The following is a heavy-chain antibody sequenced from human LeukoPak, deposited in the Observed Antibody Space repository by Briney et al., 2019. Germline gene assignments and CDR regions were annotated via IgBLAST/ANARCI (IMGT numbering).Heavy chain of an antibody. CDR1: GGSISSYY. Sequence: PSETLSLTRTVSGGSISSYYWSWIRLPPGKGLEWIGYIYYTGATYYNPSLKSRVTISLDTSKNQFSLKLSSVTAADAAVYYCARAGYSYGTGYYFDSWGQGTLVTVSS. D-gene: IGHD5-18*01. CDR2: IYYTGAT. CDR3: ARAGYSYGTGYYFDS. V-gene: IGHV4-59*01. J-gene: IGHJ4*02.